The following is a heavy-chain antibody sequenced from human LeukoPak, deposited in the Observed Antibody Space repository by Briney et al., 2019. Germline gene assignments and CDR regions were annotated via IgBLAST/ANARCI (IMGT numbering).Heavy chain of an antibody. D-gene: IGHD3-3*01. Sequence: GGSLRLSCTASGFRFRDYGMSWVRQVPGEGLEWVGYIRSKDYYGTGKYAASVKGRFTISRDDSESIAYLQMNSLRTEDTAIYYCTRGRSAWGYWGQGTLVVVSS. CDR2: IRSKDYYGTG. CDR3: TRGRSAWGY. V-gene: IGHV3-49*04. J-gene: IGHJ4*02. CDR1: GFRFRDYG.